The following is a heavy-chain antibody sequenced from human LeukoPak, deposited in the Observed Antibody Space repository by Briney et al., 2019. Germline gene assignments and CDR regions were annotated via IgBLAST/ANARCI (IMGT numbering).Heavy chain of an antibody. CDR1: GGSFSGYY. D-gene: IGHD3-9*01. V-gene: IGHV4-59*08. Sequence: SETLSLTCAVYGGSFSGYYWTWIRQPPGERLEWIGYIYNSRNTNYNPALNSRVTISADASKNQFSLKLNSVTAADTAVYYCARRNVLTEGEAFDVWGQGTMVTVSS. CDR3: ARRNVLTEGEAFDV. CDR2: IYNSRNT. J-gene: IGHJ3*01.